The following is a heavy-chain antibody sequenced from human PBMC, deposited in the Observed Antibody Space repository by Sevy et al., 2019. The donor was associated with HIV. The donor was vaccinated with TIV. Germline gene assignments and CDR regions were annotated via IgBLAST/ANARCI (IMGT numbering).Heavy chain of an antibody. CDR1: GGSISSGGYY. CDR2: IYYSGST. D-gene: IGHD3-3*01. CDR3: ARDMGPESGYYNYYYGMDV. Sequence: SETLSLTCTVSGGSISSGGYYWSWIRQHPGKGLEWIGYIYYSGSTYYNPSLKSRVTISVDTSKNRFSLKRSSVTAADTAVYYCARDMGPESGYYNYYYGMDVWGQGTTVTVSS. V-gene: IGHV4-31*03. J-gene: IGHJ6*02.